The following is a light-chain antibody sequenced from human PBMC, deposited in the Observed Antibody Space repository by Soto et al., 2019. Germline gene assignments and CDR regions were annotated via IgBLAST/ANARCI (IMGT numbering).Light chain of an antibody. CDR3: QQRSNWPPIT. Sequence: DIVLTQSPGTLSLSPGERATLSCRASQSVSSNFLAWYQQKPGQAPRLLIYGASNRATGIPARFSGSGSGTDFTLTISSLEPEDFAVYYCQQRSNWPPITFGQGTRLEIK. CDR2: GAS. V-gene: IGKV3-11*01. J-gene: IGKJ5*01. CDR1: QSVSSN.